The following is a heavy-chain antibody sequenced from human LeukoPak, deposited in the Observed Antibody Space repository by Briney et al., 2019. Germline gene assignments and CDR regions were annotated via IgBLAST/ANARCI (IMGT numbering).Heavy chain of an antibody. V-gene: IGHV3-23*01. J-gene: IGHJ5*02. CDR1: GFTFSSYS. CDR2: ISGSGATT. Sequence: PGGSLRLSCAASGFTFSSYSMSWVRQAPGRGLEWVSTISGSGATTYYGDSVKGRFIISRDNSKNTLYLQMDSLRAEDTAVYYCAKGGFGSGSYNWLDRWGQGTRVTVSS. CDR3: AKGGFGSGSYNWLDR. D-gene: IGHD3-10*01.